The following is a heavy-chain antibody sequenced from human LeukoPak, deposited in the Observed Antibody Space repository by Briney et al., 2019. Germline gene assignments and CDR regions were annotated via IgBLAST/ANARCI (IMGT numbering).Heavy chain of an antibody. D-gene: IGHD1-1*01. CDR3: AKEGSNWNVDY. V-gene: IGHV3-11*05. CDR1: GFTFSDYY. Sequence: GGSLRLSCAASGFTFSDYYMSWLRQAPGKGLEWVSYISRSSSYTNYADSVKGRFTISRDNAKNSLYLQMNSLGAEDTAIYYCAKEGSNWNVDYWGQGTLVTVSS. CDR2: ISRSSSYT. J-gene: IGHJ4*02.